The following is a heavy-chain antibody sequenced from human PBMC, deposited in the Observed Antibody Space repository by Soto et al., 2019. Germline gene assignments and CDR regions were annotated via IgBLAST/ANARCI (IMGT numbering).Heavy chain of an antibody. Sequence: EVQLEESGGALVQPGRSLRLSCAASGFTFDDYAMYWVRQVLGKGLEWVSSISWNRCHIGYADSVKGRFTTSRDNAKSPLYLQMNRLRPEDTPLYYCVRSKGGYSYGTPFDYWVQGTLVTVSS. CDR3: VRSKGGYSYGTPFDY. CDR2: ISWNRCHI. J-gene: IGHJ4*02. D-gene: IGHD5-18*01. CDR1: GFTFDDYA. V-gene: IGHV3-9*01.